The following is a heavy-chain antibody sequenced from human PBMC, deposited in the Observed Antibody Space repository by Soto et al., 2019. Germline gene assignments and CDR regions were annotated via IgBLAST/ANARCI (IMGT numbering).Heavy chain of an antibody. CDR1: GFTFSSYA. D-gene: IGHD3-3*01. J-gene: IGHJ5*02. CDR2: ISGSGGST. CDR3: AKVRDDFWSGYNWFDP. V-gene: IGHV3-23*01. Sequence: GESLKISCAASGFTFSSYAMSWVRQAPGKGLEWVSAISGSGGSTYYADSVKGRFTISRDNSKNTLYLQMNSLRAEDTAVYYCAKVRDDFWSGYNWFDPWGQGTLVTVSS.